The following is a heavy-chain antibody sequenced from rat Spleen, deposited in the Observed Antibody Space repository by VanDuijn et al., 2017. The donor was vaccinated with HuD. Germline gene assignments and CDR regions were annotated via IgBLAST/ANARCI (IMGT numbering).Heavy chain of an antibody. CDR3: ATGTGGFTD. CDR2: ISSDGRST. Sequence: EVQLVESGGGLVQPGRSMKLSCVASGFTFSNYDMAWVRQAPKKGLEWVAYISSDGRSTYYRDSMKGRFTISRDNARSTLYLQMDSLRSEDTATYYCATGTGGFTDWGQGTLVTVSS. D-gene: IGHD5-1*01. V-gene: IGHV5-27*01. J-gene: IGHJ3*01. CDR1: GFTFSNYD.